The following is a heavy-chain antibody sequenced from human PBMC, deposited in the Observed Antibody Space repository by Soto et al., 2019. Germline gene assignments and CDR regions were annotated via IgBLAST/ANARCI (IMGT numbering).Heavy chain of an antibody. CDR3: ARAGIAAAWYYGSVYYGMDV. D-gene: IGHD6-13*01. J-gene: IGHJ6*02. CDR1: GGSISSYY. Sequence: PSETLSLTCTVSGGSISSYYWSWIRQPPGKGLEWIGYIYYSGSTNYNPSLKGRVTISVDTSKNQFSLKLSSVTAADTAVYYCARAGIAAAWYYGSVYYGMDVWGQGTTVTVSS. CDR2: IYYSGST. V-gene: IGHV4-59*01.